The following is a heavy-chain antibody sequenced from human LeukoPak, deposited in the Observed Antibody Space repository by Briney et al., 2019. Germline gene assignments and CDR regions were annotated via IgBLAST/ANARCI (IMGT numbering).Heavy chain of an antibody. CDR2: MNPKTGKT. Sequence: ASVKVSCKTSGYTFSSYEINWVRQAAGRGLEWVGWMNPKTGKTAYARNLQGRVTITRDTSISTAYMDLSALRSDDTAIYYCARGNVLRYSRGAFDIWGHGTMVTVSS. V-gene: IGHV1-8*01. CDR1: GYTFSSYE. D-gene: IGHD3-9*01. CDR3: ARGNVLRYSRGAFDI. J-gene: IGHJ3*02.